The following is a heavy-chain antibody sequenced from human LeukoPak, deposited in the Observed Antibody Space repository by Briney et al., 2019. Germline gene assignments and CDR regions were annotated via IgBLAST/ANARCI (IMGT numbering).Heavy chain of an antibody. V-gene: IGHV1-18*01. Sequence: ASVKASCKASGYTFTSYGISWVRQAPGQGLEWMGWISAYNGNTNYVQKLQGRVTMTTDTSTSTAYMELRSLRSDDTAVYYCARGRPYYYGSGTSFDPWGQGTLVTVSS. D-gene: IGHD3-10*01. J-gene: IGHJ5*02. CDR2: ISAYNGNT. CDR3: ARGRPYYYGSGTSFDP. CDR1: GYTFTSYG.